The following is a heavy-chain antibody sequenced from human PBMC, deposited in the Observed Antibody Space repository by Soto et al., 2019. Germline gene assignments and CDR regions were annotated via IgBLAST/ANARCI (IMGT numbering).Heavy chain of an antibody. Sequence: SQTLSLTCAISGDSVSSNSAAWNWIRQSPSRGLEWLGRTYYRTKWNNDYAVSVKCRLTINPDTSKNQFSLQMNSVTPEATAVYYCARGGSCRSPAGFTCLDPWAQGTWSPSPQ. CDR3: ARGGSCRSPAGFTCLDP. J-gene: IGHJ5*02. CDR1: GDSVSSNSAA. D-gene: IGHD2-8*02. V-gene: IGHV6-1*01. CDR2: TYYRTKWNN.